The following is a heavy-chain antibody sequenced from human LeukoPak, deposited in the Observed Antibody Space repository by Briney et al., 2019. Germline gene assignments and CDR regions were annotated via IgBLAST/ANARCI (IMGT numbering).Heavy chain of an antibody. D-gene: IGHD4-17*01. CDR1: GFSFRNYW. Sequence: GGSLRLSCVASGFSFRNYWMSWDRQAPGKGLEWVANIKEDGSKKSHLDSVKGRFTISRDNAKNFLYLQMNSLRVEDTALYYCARDGDGRGEDFDYWGQGILVTVSS. V-gene: IGHV3-7*01. CDR3: ARDGDGRGEDFDY. CDR2: IKEDGSKK. J-gene: IGHJ4*02.